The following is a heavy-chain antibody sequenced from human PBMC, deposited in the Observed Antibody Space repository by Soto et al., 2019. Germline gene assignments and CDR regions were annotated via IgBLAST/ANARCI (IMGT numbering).Heavy chain of an antibody. J-gene: IGHJ5*02. CDR2: MHHTQGT. CDR1: GASISSYY. CDR3: ARVPFVGYFDWLDP. D-gene: IGHD3-9*01. V-gene: IGHV4-59*01. Sequence: SETLSLTCTVSGASISSYYWTWIRQPPGGGLEWIGYMHHTQGTNDNPSLRGRVHMSIDTSMNQFYLRLTSVTAAATAVYYCARVPFVGYFDWLDPWGHGTLVTVSS.